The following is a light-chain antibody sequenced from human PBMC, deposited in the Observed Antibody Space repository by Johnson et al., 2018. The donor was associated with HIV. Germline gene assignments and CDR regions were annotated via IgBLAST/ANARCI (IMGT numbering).Light chain of an antibody. J-gene: IGLJ1*01. CDR1: RSNIGDNF. CDR2: DNS. Sequence: QSALTQPPSVSAAPGQKVTISCSGNRSNIGDNFVSWYQHLPGTAPKLLVYDNSKRPSGIPDRFSATKSGTSATLGITGLQTGDEADYDCGTWDSSLRVGFFGTGTKVTVL. V-gene: IGLV1-51*01. CDR3: GTWDSSLRVGF.